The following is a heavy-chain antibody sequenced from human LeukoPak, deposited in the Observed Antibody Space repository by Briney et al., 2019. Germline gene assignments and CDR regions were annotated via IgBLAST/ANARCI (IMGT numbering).Heavy chain of an antibody. D-gene: IGHD3-10*01. Sequence: ASVKVSCKASGYTFTGYYMHWVRQAPGQGLEWMGWINPNSGGTNYAQKFQGRVTMTRDTSISTAYMELSRLRSDDTAVYYCARGGSIAWFGDPLSPNAFDYWGQGTLVTVSS. CDR3: ARGGSIAWFGDPLSPNAFDY. CDR1: GYTFTGYY. CDR2: INPNSGGT. V-gene: IGHV1-2*02. J-gene: IGHJ4*02.